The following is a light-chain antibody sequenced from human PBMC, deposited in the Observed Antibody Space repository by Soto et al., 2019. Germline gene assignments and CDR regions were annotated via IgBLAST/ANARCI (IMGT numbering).Light chain of an antibody. CDR2: AAS. Sequence: DIQMTQSPSSLSASVGDTVTITCRASQGISSSLAWYQQKAGKVPDLLIYAASTLQSGVPSHFSGSGSGTDFTLSISSLQPEDVATYYCQEYHSPPFTFVPGTRVEIK. J-gene: IGKJ3*01. CDR3: QEYHSPPFT. V-gene: IGKV1-27*01. CDR1: QGISSS.